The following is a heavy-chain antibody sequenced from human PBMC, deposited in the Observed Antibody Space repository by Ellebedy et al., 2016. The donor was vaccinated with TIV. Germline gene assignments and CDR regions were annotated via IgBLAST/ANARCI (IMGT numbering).Heavy chain of an antibody. J-gene: IGHJ4*02. D-gene: IGHD2-15*01. V-gene: IGHV3-49*02. Sequence: GRFTISRDDSKSIVYLQMNSLEAEDTAVYYCAGRLAVRLDYWGQGTLVTVSA. CDR3: AGRLAVRLDY.